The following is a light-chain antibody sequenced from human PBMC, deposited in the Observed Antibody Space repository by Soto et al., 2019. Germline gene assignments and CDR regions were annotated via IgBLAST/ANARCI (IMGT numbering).Light chain of an antibody. CDR2: AAS. V-gene: IGKV1-39*01. Sequence: DIQLTQSPSSLSASVGDRVTITCQASQSISSYLNWYQQKPGRAPNLLIYAASSLRSGVPSRFSGSGSGTDFTLTISSLQPEDFATYYCQQSYSTPWTFGQGTKVEIK. CDR1: QSISSY. CDR3: QQSYSTPWT. J-gene: IGKJ1*01.